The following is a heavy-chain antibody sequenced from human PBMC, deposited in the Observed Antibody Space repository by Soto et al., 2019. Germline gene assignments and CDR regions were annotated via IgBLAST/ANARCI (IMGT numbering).Heavy chain of an antibody. Sequence: QVQLVQSGAEVKKPGPSVKVSCKATGGTFSSYTISWVRQAPGQGQEWMGRNIPILGIANYAQKFQGRVTITTDKATRSAYMELSSLRSEDTVVYYCERDPSAYHLPAYWGQGTLVTVSS. V-gene: IGHV1-69*02. CDR3: ERDPSAYHLPAY. J-gene: IGHJ4*02. CDR2: NIPILGIA. CDR1: GGTFSSYT. D-gene: IGHD2-2*01.